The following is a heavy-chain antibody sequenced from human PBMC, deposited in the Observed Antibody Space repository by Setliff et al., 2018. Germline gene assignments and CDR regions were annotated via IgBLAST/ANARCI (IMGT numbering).Heavy chain of an antibody. J-gene: IGHJ4*02. D-gene: IGHD3-3*01. CDR2: INHSGST. V-gene: IGHV4-34*01. Sequence: LSLTCTVYGGSFTNYYWGWIRQSPGKGLEWIGEINHSGSTNYNPSLKSRLTISVDASTNQFSLKLYSVTAADTAVYYCRYWSGYYNNDYWGQGTLVTV. CDR3: RYWSGYYNNDY. CDR1: GGSFTNYY.